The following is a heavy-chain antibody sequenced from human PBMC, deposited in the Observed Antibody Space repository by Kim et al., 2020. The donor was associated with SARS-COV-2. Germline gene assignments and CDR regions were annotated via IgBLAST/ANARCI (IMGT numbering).Heavy chain of an antibody. J-gene: IGHJ4*02. Sequence: KGRFTISRDDSKNTLYLQMNSLKTEDTAVYYCTTDFPDIVVVPAADMGGYWGQGTLVTVSS. D-gene: IGHD2-2*01. CDR3: TTDFPDIVVVPAADMGGY. V-gene: IGHV3-15*01.